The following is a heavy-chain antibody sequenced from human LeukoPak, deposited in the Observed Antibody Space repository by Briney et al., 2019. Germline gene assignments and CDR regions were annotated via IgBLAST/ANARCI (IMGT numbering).Heavy chain of an antibody. CDR3: ARDLAGRLWARVTYYYYMDV. CDR2: LNTNRGGT. CDR1: GYTFISYY. Sequence: ASVKVSCKASGYTFISYYIHWVGQAPGQGVEGMGGLNTNRGGTKYEQKFQGRVTMTRDTSISTAYMQLSRLRSDDTAVYYCARDLAGRLWARVTYYYYMDVWGKGTTVTVSS. D-gene: IGHD4-17*01. V-gene: IGHV1-2*02. J-gene: IGHJ6*03.